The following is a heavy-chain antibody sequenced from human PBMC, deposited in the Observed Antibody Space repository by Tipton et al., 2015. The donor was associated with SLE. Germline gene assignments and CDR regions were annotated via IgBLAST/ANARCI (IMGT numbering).Heavy chain of an antibody. CDR3: ASGFGELLIPQY. CDR1: GGSISSSSHY. CDR2: IYYSGST. Sequence: TLSLTCTVSGGSISSSSHYWGWIRQPPGKGLEWIGSIYYSGSTYYNPSLKSRVTISVDTSKNQFSLRLSSVTAADTAVYYCASGFGELLIPQYWGQGALVTVSS. J-gene: IGHJ4*02. V-gene: IGHV4-39*01. D-gene: IGHD3-10*01.